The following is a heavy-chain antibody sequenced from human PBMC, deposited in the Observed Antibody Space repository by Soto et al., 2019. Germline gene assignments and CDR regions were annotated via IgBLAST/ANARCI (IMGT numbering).Heavy chain of an antibody. CDR2: MNWDGDSK. V-gene: IGHV3-9*01. Sequence: EVKLVESGGGLVQPGRSLKLSCAASGFTFDDFAMHWVRLAPGKGLEWVAGMNWDGDSKAYAASVKGRFTISRDNAKNSLYLEMNSLRPEDTAFYYCTRDSIKSEWLPLNWFGAWGQGILVSVCS. CDR1: GFTFDDFA. D-gene: IGHD3-3*01. CDR3: TRDSIKSEWLPLNWFGA. J-gene: IGHJ5*02.